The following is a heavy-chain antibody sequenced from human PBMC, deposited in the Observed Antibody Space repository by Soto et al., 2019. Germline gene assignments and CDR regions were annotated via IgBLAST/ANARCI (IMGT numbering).Heavy chain of an antibody. Sequence: ASVKVSCKASGYTFTSYGISWVRQAPGQGLEWMGWISAYNGNTNYAQKLQGRVTMTTDTSTSTAYMELRSLRSDDTAVYYCGSLGYSSSLPAVGKPMDDWGKGTTVTVSS. CDR3: GSLGYSSSLPAVGKPMDD. CDR2: ISAYNGNT. D-gene: IGHD6-6*01. CDR1: GYTFTSYG. V-gene: IGHV1-18*01. J-gene: IGHJ6*04.